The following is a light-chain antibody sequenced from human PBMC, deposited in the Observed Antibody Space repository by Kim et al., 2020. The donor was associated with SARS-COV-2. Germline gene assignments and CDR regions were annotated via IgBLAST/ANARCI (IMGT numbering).Light chain of an antibody. J-gene: IGKJ5*01. V-gene: IGKV3-11*01. CDR1: QTVGTY. CDR3: QHRSNWPPIT. CDR2: DAS. Sequence: EIVLTQSPATLSLSPGDRATLSCRASQTVGTYLAWYQQKPGQAPRPLIYDASTRATDIPARFSGSGSGTDFTLTISSLEPEDFAIYYCQHRSNWPPITFGQGTRLEIK.